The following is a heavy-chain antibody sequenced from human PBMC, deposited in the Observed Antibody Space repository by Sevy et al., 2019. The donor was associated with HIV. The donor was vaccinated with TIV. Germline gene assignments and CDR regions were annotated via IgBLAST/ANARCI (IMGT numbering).Heavy chain of an antibody. CDR3: ARDDRDYGMDV. J-gene: IGHJ6*02. CDR1: GGSISSGDYY. Sequence: SETLSLTCTVSGGSISSGDYYWSWIRQPPGKGLEWIGYIYYSGSTYYNPSLKSRVTISVDTSKNQFSLKLSSVTAADTAVYYCARDDRDYGMDVWGQGTTVTVSS. CDR2: IYYSGST. V-gene: IGHV4-30-4*01. D-gene: IGHD3-22*01.